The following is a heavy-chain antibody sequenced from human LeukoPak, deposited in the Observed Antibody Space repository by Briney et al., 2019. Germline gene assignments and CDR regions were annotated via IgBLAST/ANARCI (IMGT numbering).Heavy chain of an antibody. D-gene: IGHD2-2*01. J-gene: IGHJ2*01. CDR2: INPNSGGT. CDR3: ARDGNIYCGSTSCSEYWFFDL. Sequence: GASVKVSCKASGYTFSSYTMNWVRQAPGQGLEWMGWINPNSGGTNYAQKFQGRVTMTRDTSTSTAYMELSRLRSDDTAVYYCARDGNIYCGSTSCSEYWFFDLWGRGTLVTVSS. V-gene: IGHV1-2*02. CDR1: GYTFSSYT.